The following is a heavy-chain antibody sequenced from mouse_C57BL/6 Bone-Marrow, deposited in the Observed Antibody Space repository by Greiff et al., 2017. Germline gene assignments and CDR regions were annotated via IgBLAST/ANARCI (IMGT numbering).Heavy chain of an antibody. V-gene: IGHV5-6*01. D-gene: IGHD1-1*01. CDR2: ISSGGSYT. Sequence: EVQRVESGGDLVKPGGSLKLSCAASGFTFSSYGMSWVRQTPDKRLEWVATISSGGSYTYYPDSVTGRFTISRDNAKNTLYLQMSSLKSEDTAMYYCARQYYCSSPYAMDYWGQGTSVTVSS. CDR1: GFTFSSYG. J-gene: IGHJ4*01. CDR3: ARQYYCSSPYAMDY.